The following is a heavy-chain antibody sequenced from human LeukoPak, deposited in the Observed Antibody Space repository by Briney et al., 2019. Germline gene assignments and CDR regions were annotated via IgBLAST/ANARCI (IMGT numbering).Heavy chain of an antibody. J-gene: IGHJ4*02. CDR2: IYHSGST. Sequence: SETLSLTCAVSGGSISSSNWWSWVRQPPGKGLEWIGEIYHSGSTNYNPSLKSRVTISVDKSKNRFSLKLSSVTAADTAVYYCARDRFFRRSSSWYFDYWGQGTLVTVSS. CDR1: GGSISSSNW. D-gene: IGHD6-13*01. V-gene: IGHV4-4*02. CDR3: ARDRFFRRSSSWYFDY.